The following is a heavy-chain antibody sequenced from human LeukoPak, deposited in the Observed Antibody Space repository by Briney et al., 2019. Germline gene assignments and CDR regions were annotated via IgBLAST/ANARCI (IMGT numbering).Heavy chain of an antibody. V-gene: IGHV4-59*01. Sequence: PSETQSLTCTVSGGSISSDYWSWIRQPPGKGLEWIGYIYYSGSTNYNPSLKSRVTISVDTSKNQFSLKLSSVTAADTAVYYCARGYYDSSGYSTPFDYWGQGTLVTVSS. CDR2: IYYSGST. CDR3: ARGYYDSSGYSTPFDY. J-gene: IGHJ4*02. CDR1: GGSISSDY. D-gene: IGHD3-22*01.